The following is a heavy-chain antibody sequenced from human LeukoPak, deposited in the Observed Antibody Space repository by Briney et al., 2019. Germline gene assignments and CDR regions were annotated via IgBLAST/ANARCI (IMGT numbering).Heavy chain of an antibody. CDR3: ARDEGLQHLVAFFDY. J-gene: IGHJ4*02. CDR2: INPNSGDT. V-gene: IGHV1-2*02. Sequence: ASVKVSCKASGYTFTGYHMHCVRQAPGQGLEWMGWINPNSGDTKYAQKFQGRVTMTRDTSISTAYMELSRLRSDDTAVYFCARDEGLQHLVAFFDYWGQGTLVTVSS. CDR1: GYTFTGYH. D-gene: IGHD6-6*01.